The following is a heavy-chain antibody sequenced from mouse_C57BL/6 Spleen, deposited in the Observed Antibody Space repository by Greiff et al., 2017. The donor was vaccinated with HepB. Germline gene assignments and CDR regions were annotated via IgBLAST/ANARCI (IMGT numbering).Heavy chain of an antibody. J-gene: IGHJ1*03. CDR1: GYSITSGYY. D-gene: IGHD1-1*01. CDR2: ISYDGSN. Sequence: EVQLQQSGPGLVKPSQSLSLTCSVTGYSITSGYYWNWIRQFPGNKLEWMGYISYDGSNNYNPSLKNQISITRDTSKNQFFLKLNSLTTEDTATYYCARDYYVSSAWYFDVGGTGTTVTVSS. V-gene: IGHV3-6*01. CDR3: ARDYYVSSAWYFDV.